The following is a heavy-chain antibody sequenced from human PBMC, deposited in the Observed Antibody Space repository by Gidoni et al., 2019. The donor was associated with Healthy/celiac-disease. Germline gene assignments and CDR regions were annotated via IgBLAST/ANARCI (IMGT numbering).Heavy chain of an antibody. Sequence: FDDYAMHWVRPAPGKGLEWVSGISWNSGSIVYADSVKGRFTISRDNAKNSLYLQMNSLRAEDTALYYCAKDMGDCSSTSCYPYYYYGMDVWGQGTTVTVSS. CDR3: AKDMGDCSSTSCYPYYYYGMDV. V-gene: IGHV3-9*01. D-gene: IGHD2-2*01. J-gene: IGHJ6*02. CDR2: ISWNSGSI. CDR1: FDDYA.